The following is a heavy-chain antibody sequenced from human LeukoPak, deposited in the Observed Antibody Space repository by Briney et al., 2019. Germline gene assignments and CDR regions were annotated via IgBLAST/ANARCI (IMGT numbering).Heavy chain of an antibody. Sequence: GGSLRLSCAASGFTFSRFGMNWVRQAPGKGLEWVSYISSSSSAMYYADSVKGRFTISRDNAKNSLYLQMNGLRDDDTAVYYCAQKGGVDYWGQGTLVTVSS. V-gene: IGHV3-48*02. CDR1: GFTFSRFG. CDR3: AQKGGVDY. J-gene: IGHJ4*02. CDR2: ISSSSSAM. D-gene: IGHD2-15*01.